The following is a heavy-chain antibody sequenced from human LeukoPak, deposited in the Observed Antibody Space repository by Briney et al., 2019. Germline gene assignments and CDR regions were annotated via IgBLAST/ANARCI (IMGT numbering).Heavy chain of an antibody. CDR2: IYYSGST. D-gene: IGHD6-13*01. Sequence: SETLSLTCTVSGGSISSYYWSWIRQPPGKGLEWIRYIYYSGSTNYNPSLKSRVTISVDTSKNQFSLKLSSVTAADTAVYYCARVRSSSSWTLPYYFDYWGQGTLVTVSS. CDR1: GGSISSYY. J-gene: IGHJ4*02. V-gene: IGHV4-59*01. CDR3: ARVRSSSSWTLPYYFDY.